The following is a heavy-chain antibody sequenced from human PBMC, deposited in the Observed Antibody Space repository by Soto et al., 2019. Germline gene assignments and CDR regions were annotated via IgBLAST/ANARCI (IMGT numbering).Heavy chain of an antibody. CDR2: IYYSGST. J-gene: IGHJ4*02. CDR1: GGSISSYY. CDR3: ASLYSSSWSVRYFDY. Sequence: QVQLQESGPGLVKPSETLSLTCTVSGGSISSYYWSWIRQPPGKGLEWIGYIYYSGSTNYNPSLNSRVTISVDTSKNRFSLKLSSVTAADTAVYYCASLYSSSWSVRYFDYWGQGTLVTVSS. D-gene: IGHD6-13*01. V-gene: IGHV4-59*01.